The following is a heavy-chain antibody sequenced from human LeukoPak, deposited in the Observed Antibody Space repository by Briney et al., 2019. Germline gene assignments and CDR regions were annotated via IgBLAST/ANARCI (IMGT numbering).Heavy chain of an antibody. Sequence: KPSETLSLTCTVSGGSIGSPFWNWIRQPPGKGLEWIGYINYSGTTSYNPSLKSRITLSIDTSKNQFSLKVNSVTAADTAVYYCASLRGGTPSYWGQGTPVTVSS. CDR3: ASLRGGTPSY. CDR1: GGSIGSPF. J-gene: IGHJ4*02. CDR2: INYSGTT. D-gene: IGHD3-16*01. V-gene: IGHV4-59*11.